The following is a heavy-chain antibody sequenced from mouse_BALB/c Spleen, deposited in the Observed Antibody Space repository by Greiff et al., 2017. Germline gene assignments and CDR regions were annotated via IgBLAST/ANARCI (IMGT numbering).Heavy chain of an antibody. D-gene: IGHD2-3*01. CDR1: GFTFSSYA. J-gene: IGHJ3*01. Sequence: VQLKQSGGGLVKPGGSLKLSCAASGFTFSSYAMSWVRQTPEKRLEWVASISSGGSTYYPDSVKGRFTISRDNARNILYLQMSSLRSEDTAMYYCARGDGYYKAWFAYWGQGTLVTVSA. V-gene: IGHV5-6-5*01. CDR2: ISSGGST. CDR3: ARGDGYYKAWFAY.